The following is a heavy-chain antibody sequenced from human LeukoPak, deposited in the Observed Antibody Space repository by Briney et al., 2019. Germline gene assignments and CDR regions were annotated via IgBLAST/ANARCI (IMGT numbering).Heavy chain of an antibody. CDR1: GFTFSSYS. CDR2: ISSSSSYI. J-gene: IGHJ6*02. CDR3: ARDREDYYYYGMDV. V-gene: IGHV3-21*01. D-gene: IGHD1-26*01. Sequence: GGSLTLSCAASGFTFSSYSMNWVRQAPGKGLEWVSSISSSSSYIYYADSVKGRFTISRDNAKNSLYLQMNSLRAEDTAVYYCARDREDYYYYGMDVWGQGTTVTVSS.